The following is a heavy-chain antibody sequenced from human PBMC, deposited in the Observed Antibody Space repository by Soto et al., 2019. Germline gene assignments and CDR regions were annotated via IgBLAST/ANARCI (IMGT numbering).Heavy chain of an antibody. CDR1: GFTFDHYA. CDR3: TRVPPNNYGSGTYPVDY. V-gene: IGHV3-49*03. CDR2: ITIKAYGGTT. J-gene: IGHJ4*02. Sequence: EVQLVESGGGLAQPGRSLRLSCTSSGFTFDHYAMTWFRQAPGKGMEWVGFITIKAYGGTTEYAASVKGRFTISRDDSKSIAYLQIDSLKTEDTAVYYCTRVPPNNYGSGTYPVDYWGQGALVTVSS. D-gene: IGHD3-10*01.